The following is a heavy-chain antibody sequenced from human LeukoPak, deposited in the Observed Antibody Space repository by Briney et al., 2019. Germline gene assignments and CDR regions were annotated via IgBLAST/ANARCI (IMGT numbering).Heavy chain of an antibody. V-gene: IGHV3-23*01. D-gene: IGHD3-22*01. CDR1: GFTFSNYG. Sequence: QPGGSLRLSCAASGFTFSNYGMSWVRQAPGKGLQWVSGISGRGGERYYTESVKGRFTISRDNSKNTLYLQMNSLKTEDTAVYYCTTDDSSGYYFDLFDYWGQGTLVTVSS. CDR2: ISGRGGER. CDR3: TTDDSSGYYFDLFDY. J-gene: IGHJ4*02.